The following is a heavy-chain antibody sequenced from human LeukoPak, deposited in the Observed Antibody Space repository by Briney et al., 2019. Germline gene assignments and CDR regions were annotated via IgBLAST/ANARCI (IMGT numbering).Heavy chain of an antibody. CDR3: AKDSGGIRGRTDYFDS. D-gene: IGHD3-3*02. CDR1: GFTFSSYE. Sequence: GGSLRLSCAASGFTFSSYEMNWVRQAPGKGLEWVSYISSSGSTIYYADAVKGRFTISRDNSKNSLYLQMNYVRVEDTGIYYCAKDSGGIRGRTDYFDSWGQGTLVTVSS. CDR2: ISSSGSTI. J-gene: IGHJ4*02. V-gene: IGHV3-48*03.